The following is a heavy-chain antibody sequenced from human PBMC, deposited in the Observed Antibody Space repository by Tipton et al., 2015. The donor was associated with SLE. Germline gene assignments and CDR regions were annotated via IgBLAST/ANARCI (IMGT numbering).Heavy chain of an antibody. Sequence: TLSLTCTVSGGSISSSSYYWAWIRQPPGKGLEWIGSIYYSGSTYYNPSLKSRVTISVDTSKNQFSLKLSSVTAADTAVYYCARDSSSGVDYWGQGTLVTVSS. CDR2: IYYSGST. D-gene: IGHD6-19*01. CDR1: GGSISSSSYY. J-gene: IGHJ4*02. V-gene: IGHV4-39*07. CDR3: ARDSSSGVDY.